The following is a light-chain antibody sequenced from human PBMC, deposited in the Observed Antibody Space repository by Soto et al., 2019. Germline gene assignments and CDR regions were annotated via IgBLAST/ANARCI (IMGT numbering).Light chain of an antibody. CDR2: GAS. CDR1: QSVSSN. V-gene: IGKV3-15*01. Sequence: EIVMTQSPATLSVSPRERATLSCRASQSVSSNLAWYQQKPGQAPRLLIYGASTRATGVPARFSGSGSGTEFTLTISSLQSEYFDVYSCPQYYNWSPLGQG. J-gene: IGKJ1*01. CDR3: PQYYNWSP.